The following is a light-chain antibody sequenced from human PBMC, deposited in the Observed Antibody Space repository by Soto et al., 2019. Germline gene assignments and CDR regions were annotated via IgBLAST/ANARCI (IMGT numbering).Light chain of an antibody. J-gene: IGKJ1*01. CDR1: QSVRNNQ. V-gene: IGKV3-20*01. CDR2: GAS. Sequence: EIVLTQSPGTLSLSPGERATLSCRASQSVRNNQLAWFQQKPGQAPRLLIYGASSRATGVPDRFSGSGSGTDFTLTISRLEPGDFAVYYCQQYDSSPRTFGQGTKVDIK. CDR3: QQYDSSPRT.